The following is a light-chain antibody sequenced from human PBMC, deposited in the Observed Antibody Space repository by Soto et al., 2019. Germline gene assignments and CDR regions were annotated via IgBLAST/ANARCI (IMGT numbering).Light chain of an antibody. CDR2: AAS. J-gene: IGKJ1*01. V-gene: IGKV1-9*01. Sequence: QVTQSPSSLSAYMRDSLTTTCRASQGVSSYLSWYQQKPGRAPKLLISAASTLQSGVPARFSGSGSGTDFTLSITSLQPEDFATYYCQQLNTYPVTFGQGTKVDI. CDR1: QGVSSY. CDR3: QQLNTYPVT.